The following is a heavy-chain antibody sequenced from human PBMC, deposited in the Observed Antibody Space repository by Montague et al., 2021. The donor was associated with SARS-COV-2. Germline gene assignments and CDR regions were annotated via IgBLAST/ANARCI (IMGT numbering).Heavy chain of an antibody. D-gene: IGHD6-25*01. V-gene: IGHV4-39*01. Sequence: SETLSLTCTASGDSFSSRTYSWGWIRQPPGKGLDWIGNMYYNGSTHFNLSLKSRATMSVDSSKTQFSLKVTSVTAADTAVYYCARRLGGSGWLDYWGQGTLVTVSS. CDR2: MYYNGST. J-gene: IGHJ4*02. CDR3: ARRLGGSGWLDY. CDR1: GDSFSSRTYS.